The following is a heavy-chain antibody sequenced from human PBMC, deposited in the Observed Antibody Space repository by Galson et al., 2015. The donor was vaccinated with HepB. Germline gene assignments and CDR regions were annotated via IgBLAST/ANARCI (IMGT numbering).Heavy chain of an antibody. CDR3: ARGPTMVRGVTDYFDY. J-gene: IGHJ4*02. Sequence: SLRLSCAASGFTFSSYSMNWVRQAPGKGLEWVSYISSSSSTIYYADSVKGRFTISRDNAKNSLYLQMNSLRAEDTAVYYCARGPTMVRGVTDYFDYWGQGTLVTVSS. CDR2: ISSSSSTI. CDR1: GFTFSSYS. D-gene: IGHD3-10*01. V-gene: IGHV3-48*01.